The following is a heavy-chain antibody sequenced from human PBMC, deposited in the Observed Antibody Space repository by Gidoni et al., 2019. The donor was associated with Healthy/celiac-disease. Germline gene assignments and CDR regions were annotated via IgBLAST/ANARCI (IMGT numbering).Heavy chain of an antibody. CDR1: GYTFTGYY. Sequence: QAQLVQSGAEVKKPGASVKVFCKAYGYTFTGYYMHWVRQAPGQGLEWMGWINPNCGGTNYAQKFQGRVTMTRDTSISTAYMELSRLRSDDTAVYYCARGGQDGYSYALDYYYYMDVWGKGTTVTVSS. CDR3: ARGGQDGYSYALDYYYYMDV. CDR2: INPNCGGT. J-gene: IGHJ6*03. V-gene: IGHV1-2*02. D-gene: IGHD5-18*01.